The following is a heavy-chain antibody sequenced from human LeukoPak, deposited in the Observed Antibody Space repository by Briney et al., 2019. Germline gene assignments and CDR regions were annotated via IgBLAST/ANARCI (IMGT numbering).Heavy chain of an antibody. V-gene: IGHV4-39*07. Sequence: PPETLSLTCTVSGGSISSSSYYWGWIRQPPGTGLEWIGSIYYSGSTYYNPSLKSRVTISVDTSKNQFSLKLSSVTAADTAVYYCAREGGYSYGNAPLHFDYWGQGTLVTVPS. CDR2: IYYSGST. J-gene: IGHJ4*02. CDR3: AREGGYSYGNAPLHFDY. D-gene: IGHD5-18*01. CDR1: GGSISSSSYY.